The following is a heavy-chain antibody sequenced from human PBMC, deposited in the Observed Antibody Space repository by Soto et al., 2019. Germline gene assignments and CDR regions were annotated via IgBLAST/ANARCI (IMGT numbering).Heavy chain of an antibody. CDR2: INDKSNYI. D-gene: IGHD1-7*01. CDR1: GFTFSTHS. Sequence: EVQLVESGGGLVKPGGSLRLSCAASGFTFSTHSMNWVRQAPGKGPEWVSSINDKSNYIFYADSVKGRFTISRDNAKNSLYLQMNSLRDDDTAVYYCPTFPNYHGGCGQGTLVTVSA. V-gene: IGHV3-21*06. CDR3: PTFPNYHGG. J-gene: IGHJ4*02.